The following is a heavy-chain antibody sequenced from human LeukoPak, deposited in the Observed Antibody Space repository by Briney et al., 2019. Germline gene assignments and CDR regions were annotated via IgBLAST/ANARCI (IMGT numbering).Heavy chain of an antibody. J-gene: IGHJ6*02. D-gene: IGHD3-3*01. CDR3: ARDPDYDFWSGYYYYGMDV. CDR2: IIPILGIA. Sequence: SVKVSCKASGGTFSSYAISWVRQAPGQGLEWMGRIIPILGIANYAQKFQGRVTITADKSTSTAYMELRSLRSDDTAVYYCARDPDYDFWSGYYYYGMDVWGQGTTVTVSS. V-gene: IGHV1-69*04. CDR1: GGTFSSYA.